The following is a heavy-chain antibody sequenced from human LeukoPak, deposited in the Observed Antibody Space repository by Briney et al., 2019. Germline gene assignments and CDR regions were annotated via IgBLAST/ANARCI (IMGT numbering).Heavy chain of an antibody. CDR3: AKDRGYCSGGSCYYFDY. Sequence: GGSLRLSCAASGFTFSSYAISWVRQAPGKGLEWVSAISGSGGSTYYADSVKGRFTISRDNSKNTLYLQMNSLRAEDTAVYYCAKDRGYCSGGSCYYFDYWGRGTLVTVSS. V-gene: IGHV3-23*01. CDR2: ISGSGGST. D-gene: IGHD2-15*01. J-gene: IGHJ4*02. CDR1: GFTFSSYA.